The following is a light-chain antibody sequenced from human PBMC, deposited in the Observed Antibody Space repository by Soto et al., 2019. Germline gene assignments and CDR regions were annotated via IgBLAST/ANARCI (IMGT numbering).Light chain of an antibody. Sequence: QSVPTQPASVSGSPGQSVTISCTGTSSDVGNYNLVSWYQQHPGKAPKLMIYEVSRRPSGVSNRFSGSKSGNTASLTISGLQAEDEADYYCCSYAGSSTFYVFGTGTKVTVL. CDR2: EVS. V-gene: IGLV2-23*02. CDR3: CSYAGSSTFYV. CDR1: SSDVGNYNL. J-gene: IGLJ1*01.